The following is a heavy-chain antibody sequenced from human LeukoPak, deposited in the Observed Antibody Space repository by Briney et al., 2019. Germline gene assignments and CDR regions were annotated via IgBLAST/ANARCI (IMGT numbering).Heavy chain of an antibody. CDR1: GGSISSGGYY. CDR3: ARATPGVAKGSARYMDV. J-gene: IGHJ6*03. D-gene: IGHD3-10*01. CDR2: IYYSGST. Sequence: SQTLSLTCTVSGGSISSGGYYWSWIRQHPGKGLEWIGYIYYSGSTYYNPSLKSRVTISVDTSKNQFSLKLSSVTAADTAVYYCARATPGVAKGSARYMDVWGKGTTVTVSS. V-gene: IGHV4-31*03.